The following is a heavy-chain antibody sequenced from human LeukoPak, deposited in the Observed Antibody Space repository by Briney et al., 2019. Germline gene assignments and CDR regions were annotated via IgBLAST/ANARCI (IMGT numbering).Heavy chain of an antibody. CDR2: FDPEDGET. J-gene: IGHJ4*02. D-gene: IGHD3-16*02. CDR1: GYTLTELS. CDR3: ATDLISALGELSYLDY. V-gene: IGHV1-24*01. Sequence: ASVNVSCKVSGYTLTELSMHWVRQAPGKGLEWMGGFDPEDGETIYAQKFQGRVTMTEDTSTDTAYMELSSLRSEDTAVYYCATDLISALGELSYLDYWGQGTLVTVSS.